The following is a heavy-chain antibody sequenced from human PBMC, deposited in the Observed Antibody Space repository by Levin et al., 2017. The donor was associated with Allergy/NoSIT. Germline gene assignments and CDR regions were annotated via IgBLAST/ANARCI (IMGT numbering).Heavy chain of an antibody. CDR1: GLTFTNYW. D-gene: IGHD3-3*01. J-gene: IGHJ3*02. CDR3: ATTPIFGVVRDSFDI. CDR2: IKQDGSEK. Sequence: PGGSLRLSCVVSGLTFTNYWMNWVRQAPGKGLEWVANIKQDGSEKYYLDSVKGRFTISRDNAKNSLYLQMNSLRVEDTAVYYCATTPIFGVVRDSFDIWGQGTMVTVSS. V-gene: IGHV3-7*01.